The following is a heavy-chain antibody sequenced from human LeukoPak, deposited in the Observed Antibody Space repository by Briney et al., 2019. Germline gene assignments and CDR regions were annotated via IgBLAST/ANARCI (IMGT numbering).Heavy chain of an antibody. D-gene: IGHD1-26*01. V-gene: IGHV4-59*01. CDR3: ARVGGSYGGAFDI. CDR2: IYYSGST. Sequence: PSETPSLTCTVSGGSISSYYWSWIRQPPGKGLEWIGYIYYSGSTNYNPSLKSRVTISVDTSKNQFSLKLSSVTAADTAVYYCARVGGSYGGAFDIWGQGTMVTVSS. CDR1: GGSISSYY. J-gene: IGHJ3*02.